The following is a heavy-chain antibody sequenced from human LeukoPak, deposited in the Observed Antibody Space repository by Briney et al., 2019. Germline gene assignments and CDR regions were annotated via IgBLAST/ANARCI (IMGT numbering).Heavy chain of an antibody. V-gene: IGHV3-43*01. D-gene: IGHD6-13*01. CDR1: GFTFDDYT. J-gene: IGHJ1*01. CDR2: ISWDGATT. Sequence: GGSLRLSCAASGFTFDDYTMHWVRQAPGKSLEWVSLISWDGATTYYADSVKDRFTISRDNSKNSLYLQMNSLRTEDTAFYYCAKDRSSWTSGEYFQNWGQGTLVTVSS. CDR3: AKDRSSWTSGEYFQN.